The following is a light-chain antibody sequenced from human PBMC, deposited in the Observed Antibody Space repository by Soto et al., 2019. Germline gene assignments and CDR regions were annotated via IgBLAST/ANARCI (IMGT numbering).Light chain of an antibody. CDR2: GVS. CDR3: QQYGTSSYT. CDR1: QSVRNNY. J-gene: IGKJ2*01. V-gene: IGKV3-20*01. Sequence: IVLTQSPATLSLSPGERATLSCWASQSVRNNYLAWYQQKPGQAPRLLIYGVSARATGIPDRFSGSGSGTDFTLTISRLEPEDFAVYYCQQYGTSSYTFGQGTKLEIK.